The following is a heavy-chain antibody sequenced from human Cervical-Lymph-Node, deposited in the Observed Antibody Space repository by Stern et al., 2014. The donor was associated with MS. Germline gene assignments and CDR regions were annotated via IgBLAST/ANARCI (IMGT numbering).Heavy chain of an antibody. V-gene: IGHV3-9*01. CDR3: AKGLWGMDV. Sequence: VQLVQSGGGLVQPGRSLRLSCAASGFTFDDYAMHWVRQAPGKGLEWVSGISWNSGSIGYADSVKGRFTISRDNAKNSLYLQMNSLRAEDTALYYCAKGLWGMDVWGQGTTVTVSS. J-gene: IGHJ6*02. CDR2: ISWNSGSI. D-gene: IGHD3/OR15-3a*01. CDR1: GFTFDDYA.